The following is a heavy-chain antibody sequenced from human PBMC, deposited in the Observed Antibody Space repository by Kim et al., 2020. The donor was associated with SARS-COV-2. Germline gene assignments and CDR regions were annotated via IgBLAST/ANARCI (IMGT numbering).Heavy chain of an antibody. V-gene: IGHV3-23*01. CDR2: ISGIGET. Sequence: GGSLRLSCAASGFTFSIYAMSWVRQAPMKGLEWVSAISGIGETYYADSVKGRFTISRDDSKNTLYLQMNSLRAEDTAVYYCAKRIAAAAGSVSLDHWGQGALVIVSS. D-gene: IGHD6-13*01. J-gene: IGHJ4*02. CDR3: AKRIAAAAGSVSLDH. CDR1: GFTFSIYA.